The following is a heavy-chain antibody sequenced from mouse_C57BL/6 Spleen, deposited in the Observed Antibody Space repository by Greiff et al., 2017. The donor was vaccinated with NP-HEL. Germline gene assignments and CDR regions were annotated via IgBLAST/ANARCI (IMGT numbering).Heavy chain of an antibody. V-gene: IGHV1-69*01. J-gene: IGHJ2*01. CDR1: GYTFTSYW. Sequence: QVQLQQPGAELVMPGASVKLSCKASGYTFTSYWMHWVKQRPGQGLEWIGEIDPSDSYTNYNQKFKGKSTLTVDKSSSTAYMQLSSLTSEDSADYYCARRWLHYFDYWGQGTTLTVSS. CDR2: IDPSDSYT. CDR3: ARRWLHYFDY. D-gene: IGHD1-1*02.